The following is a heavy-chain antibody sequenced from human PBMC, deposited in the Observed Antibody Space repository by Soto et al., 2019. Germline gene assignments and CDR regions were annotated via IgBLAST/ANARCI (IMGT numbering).Heavy chain of an antibody. CDR2: IHPSGGGT. D-gene: IGHD2-21*02. CDR1: GYTFNTYY. Sequence: QVQLVQSGAEVRKPGASVKVSCKPSGYTFNTYYLHWLRQAPGQALEWMGVIHPSGGGTTYAQKFLGRVTVTRDTSTTTVFMELSSPRSDDTAVYYCARGGHIAVVSASFDNWGQGTLFTVSS. J-gene: IGHJ4*02. V-gene: IGHV1-46*02. CDR3: ARGGHIAVVSASFDN.